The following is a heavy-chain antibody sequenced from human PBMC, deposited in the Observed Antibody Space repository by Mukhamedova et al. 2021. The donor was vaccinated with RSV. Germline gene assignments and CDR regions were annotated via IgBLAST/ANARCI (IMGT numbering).Heavy chain of an antibody. CDR3: ARSITGGDY. CDR2: INAGNGNT. J-gene: IGHJ4*01. Sequence: MGSGYTFTLYNIHWVRQAPGQGLEWMGWINAGNGNTKYSQRFQGRVTITRDTSATTAYMELSSLTSEDTAVYYCARSITGGDY. D-gene: IGHD6-6*01. V-gene: IGHV1-3*01. CDR1: GYTFTLYN.